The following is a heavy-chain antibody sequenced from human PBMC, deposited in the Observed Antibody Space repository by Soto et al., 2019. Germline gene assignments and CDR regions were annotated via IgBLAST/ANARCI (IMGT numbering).Heavy chain of an antibody. CDR1: GYTFTNYG. J-gene: IGHJ6*02. D-gene: IGHD6-13*01. Sequence: ASAKVSCKASGYTFTNYGISWVRQAPGQGLEWMGWISAYNGNTKYAQKLQGRVTMTTDTSTSTADMELRSLRSDDTAVYYCARDKQQLVLYYYYGMDVWRHGTTVTVSS. V-gene: IGHV1-18*04. CDR2: ISAYNGNT. CDR3: ARDKQQLVLYYYYGMDV.